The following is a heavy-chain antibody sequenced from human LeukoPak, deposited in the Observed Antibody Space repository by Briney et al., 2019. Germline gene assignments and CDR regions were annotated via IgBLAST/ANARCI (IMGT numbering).Heavy chain of an antibody. CDR1: GFTLSIYA. Sequence: PGGSLRLSCAASGFTLSIYAMHWVRQAPGKGLEYVSAISSNGGSTYYANSVKGRFTISRDNSKNTLYLQMGSLRAEDMAVYFCARGRLASTTTTTYDYWGQGTLVTVSS. V-gene: IGHV3-64*01. CDR3: ARGRLASTTTTTYDY. CDR2: ISSNGGST. J-gene: IGHJ4*02. D-gene: IGHD4-17*01.